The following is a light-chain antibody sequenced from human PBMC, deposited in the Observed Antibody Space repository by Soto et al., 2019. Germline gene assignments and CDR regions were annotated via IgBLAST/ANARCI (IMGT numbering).Light chain of an antibody. J-gene: IGLJ3*02. Sequence: QSVLTQPASVSGSPGQAITISCTGTSSDVGSYNLVSWYQQHPGKAPKLMIYEGSKRRSGVSNRFSGTKSGNTASLTISGLQAEDEADYYCCSYAGSSTPWVFGGGTKVTVL. CDR2: EGS. CDR3: CSYAGSSTPWV. V-gene: IGLV2-23*01. CDR1: SSDVGSYNL.